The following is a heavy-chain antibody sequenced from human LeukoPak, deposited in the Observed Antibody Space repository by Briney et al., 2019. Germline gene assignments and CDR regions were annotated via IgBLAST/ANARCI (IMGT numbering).Heavy chain of an antibody. D-gene: IGHD5-12*01. Sequence: GGSLSLSCAASGFTFSSYSMNWVRQAPGKGLEWVSSISSSSSYIYYADSVKGRFTISRDNAKNSLYLQMNSLRAEDTAVYYCARDLSIVATTYYFDYWGQGTLVTVSS. V-gene: IGHV3-21*01. CDR2: ISSSSSYI. CDR3: ARDLSIVATTYYFDY. J-gene: IGHJ4*02. CDR1: GFTFSSYS.